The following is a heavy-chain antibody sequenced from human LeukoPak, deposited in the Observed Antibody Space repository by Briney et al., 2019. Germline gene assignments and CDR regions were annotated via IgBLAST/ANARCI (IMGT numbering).Heavy chain of an antibody. CDR2: IIPIFGTA. CDR1: GGTFSSYA. Sequence: SVKVSCKASGGTFSSYAISWVRQAPGQGLEWMGRIIPIFGTANYAQKFQGRVTINTDESTSTAYMELSSLRSEDTAVYYCARSPNSITIFGVDLYATPYYFDYWGQGTLVTVSS. J-gene: IGHJ4*02. CDR3: ARSPNSITIFGVDLYATPYYFDY. V-gene: IGHV1-69*05. D-gene: IGHD3-3*01.